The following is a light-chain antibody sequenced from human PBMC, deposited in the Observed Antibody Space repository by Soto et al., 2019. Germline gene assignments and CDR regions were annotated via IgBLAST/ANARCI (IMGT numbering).Light chain of an antibody. V-gene: IGKV1-5*01. J-gene: IGKJ1*01. CDR2: DAS. CDR1: ASISSW. CDR3: QQYNSYPAT. Sequence: GDRVTITCRASASISSWLAWYQQKPGKAPKLLIYDASSLESGVPSRFSGSGSGTEFTLTISSLQPDDFATYYCQQYNSYPATFGQGTKVEI.